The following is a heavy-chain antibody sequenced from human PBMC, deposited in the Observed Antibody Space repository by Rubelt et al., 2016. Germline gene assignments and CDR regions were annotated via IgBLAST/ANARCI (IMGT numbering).Heavy chain of an antibody. CDR3: ARGSRIVGATTAYFDY. CDR1: GGSISSSSYY. J-gene: IGHJ4*02. Sequence: QLQLQESGPGLVKPSETLSLTCTVSGGSISSSSYYWSWIRQPPGKGLEWIGEINHSGSTNYNPSLRCRFTISVEPSKNQLSLKLSSVTAADTAVYYCARGSRIVGATTAYFDYWGQGTLVTVSS. CDR2: INHSGST. V-gene: IGHV4-39*07. D-gene: IGHD1-26*01.